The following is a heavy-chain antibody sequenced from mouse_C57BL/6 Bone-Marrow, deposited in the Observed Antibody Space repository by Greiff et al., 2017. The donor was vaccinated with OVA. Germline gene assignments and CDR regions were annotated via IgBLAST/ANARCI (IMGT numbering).Heavy chain of an antibody. CDR2: ISSGGSYT. CDR1: GFTFSSYG. D-gene: IGHD1-1*01. J-gene: IGHJ1*03. Sequence: EVQVVESGGDLVKPGGSLKLSCAASGFTFSSYGMSWVRQTPDKRLEWVATISSGGSYTYYPDSVKGRFTISRDNAKNTLYLQMSSLKSEDTAMYYCARHHYYGSSDGGYFDVWGTGTTVTVSS. V-gene: IGHV5-6*01. CDR3: ARHHYYGSSDGGYFDV.